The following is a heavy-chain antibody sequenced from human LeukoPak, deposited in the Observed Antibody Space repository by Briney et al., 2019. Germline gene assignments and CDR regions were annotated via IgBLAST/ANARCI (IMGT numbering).Heavy chain of an antibody. V-gene: IGHV3-23*01. CDR3: ARHRNCGANFAIDY. D-gene: IGHD4/OR15-4a*01. J-gene: IGHJ4*02. CDR1: GFAFSDFA. CDR2: VTNSGNTT. Sequence: GGSLRLSCAASGFAFSDFAMSWVRQAPGKGLEGVSAVTNSGNTTYYPHSVKGRFTISKDNSKSTLHLQLNSLRAEDTAIYSCARHRNCGANFAIDYWGQGTLVTVSS.